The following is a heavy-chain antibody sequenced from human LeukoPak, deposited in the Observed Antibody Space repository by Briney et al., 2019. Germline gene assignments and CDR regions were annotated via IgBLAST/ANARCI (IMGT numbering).Heavy chain of an antibody. D-gene: IGHD3-9*01. V-gene: IGHV1-18*01. CDR3: ARDRYDVGVAFDF. CDR2: IRVHNGDT. Sequence: ASVKVSCKASGYMFAVFGITWVQQAPGQGLEWMGSIRVHNGDTNYAQKFQGRLTMTTDTSATTAYMELRSLKSDDTAVYYCARDRYDVGVAFDFWGQGTMVTVPS. J-gene: IGHJ3*01. CDR1: GYMFAVFG.